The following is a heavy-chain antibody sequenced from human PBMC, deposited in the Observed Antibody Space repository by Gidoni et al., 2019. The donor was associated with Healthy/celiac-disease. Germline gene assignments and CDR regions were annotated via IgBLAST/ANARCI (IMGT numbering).Heavy chain of an antibody. CDR2: IYYSGST. CDR1: GGSISSSSYY. V-gene: IGHV4-39*01. CDR3: ASCRDYYGSGRRCDY. J-gene: IGHJ4*02. D-gene: IGHD3-10*01. Sequence: QLQLQESGPGLVKPSETLSLTCTVSGGSISSSSYYWGWIRQPPGKGLEWIGSIYYSGSTYYNPSLKSRVTISVDTSKNQFSLKLSSVTAADTAVYYCASCRDYYGSGRRCDYWGQGTLVTVSS.